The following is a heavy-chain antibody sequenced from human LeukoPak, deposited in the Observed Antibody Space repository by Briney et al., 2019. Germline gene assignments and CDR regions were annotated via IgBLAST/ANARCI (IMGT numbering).Heavy chain of an antibody. CDR1: GGSISSSSSY. Sequence: SETLSLTCTVSGGSISSSSSYWGWIRQPPGKGLEWIGSIYYSGSTYYNPSLKSRVTISVDTSKNQFSLKLSSVTAADTAVYYCARTDHIAVAGGGRVGYWGQGTLVSVSS. D-gene: IGHD6-19*01. CDR3: ARTDHIAVAGGGRVGY. V-gene: IGHV4-39*07. J-gene: IGHJ4*02. CDR2: IYYSGST.